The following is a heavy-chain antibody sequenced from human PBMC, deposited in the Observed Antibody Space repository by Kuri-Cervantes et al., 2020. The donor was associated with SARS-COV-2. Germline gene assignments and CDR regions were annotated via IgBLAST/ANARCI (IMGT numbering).Heavy chain of an antibody. D-gene: IGHD3-3*01. V-gene: IGHV1-18*04. J-gene: IGHJ5*02. CDR2: ISADNGGT. Sequence: ASVKVSCKASGYSFSTYAISWMRQAPGQGLEWMGWISADNGGTNYAQKLQGRVTLTRDTSISTAYMELSRLRSDDTAVYYCARAFSWDYDFWSGPGGWFDPWGQGTLVTVSS. CDR1: GYSFSTYA. CDR3: ARAFSWDYDFWSGPGGWFDP.